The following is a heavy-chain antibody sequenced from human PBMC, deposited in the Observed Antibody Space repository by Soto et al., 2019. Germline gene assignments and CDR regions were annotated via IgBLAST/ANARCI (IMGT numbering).Heavy chain of an antibody. CDR2: IRAYNGNT. V-gene: IGHV1-18*01. CDR1: GYTFTSYG. Sequence: QVQLVQSGAEVKKPGASVKVSCKASGYTFTSYGISWVRQAPGQGLEWMGWIRAYNGNTNYAQKLQGRVTMTTDTPTSTAYTELSSRRSDDTAVYYCSRDLRTMNVCSEGTTVTVTS. CDR3: SRDLRTMNV. J-gene: IGHJ6*04.